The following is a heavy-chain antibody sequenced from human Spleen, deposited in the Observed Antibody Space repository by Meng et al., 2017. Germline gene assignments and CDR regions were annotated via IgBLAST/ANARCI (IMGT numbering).Heavy chain of an antibody. D-gene: IGHD4-17*01. V-gene: IGHV3-74*01. Sequence: GESLKISCAASGFTFSTYWMHWVRQAPGKGLVWVARINSGGSMTTYADSVKGRFTISRDNAKNSLYLQMNSLRAEDTALYYCAKDINRDYDYFDYWGQGTLVTVSS. CDR1: GFTFSTYW. CDR3: AKDINRDYDYFDY. CDR2: INSGGSMT. J-gene: IGHJ4*02.